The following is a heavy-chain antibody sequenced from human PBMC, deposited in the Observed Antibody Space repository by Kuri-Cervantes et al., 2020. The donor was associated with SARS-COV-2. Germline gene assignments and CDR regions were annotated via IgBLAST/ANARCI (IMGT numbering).Heavy chain of an antibody. Sequence: SQTLSLTCAVSGGSISSGGYSWSWIRQPPGKGLEWSGYIYHSGSTYYNPSLKSRVTIPADRSKNQFSLKLSSVTATDTAVYYCARVGLRRITIFGVVMNGYWFDPWGQRARVTGSS. V-gene: IGHV4-30-2*01. J-gene: IGHJ5*02. CDR2: IYHSGST. D-gene: IGHD3-3*01. CDR1: GGSISSGGYS. CDR3: ARVGLRRITIFGVVMNGYWFDP.